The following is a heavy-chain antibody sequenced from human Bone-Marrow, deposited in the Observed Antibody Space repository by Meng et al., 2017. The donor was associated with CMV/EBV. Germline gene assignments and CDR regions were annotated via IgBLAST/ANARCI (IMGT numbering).Heavy chain of an antibody. CDR3: ARARGSSWYFDL. CDR1: GGSISSYY. CDR2: IYYSGST. J-gene: IGHJ2*01. V-gene: IGHV4-59*01. D-gene: IGHD2-15*01. Sequence: SETLSLTCTVSGGSISSYYWSWIRQPPGKGLEWIGYIYYSGSTNYNPSLKSRVTISVDTSKNQFSLKLSSVTAADTAVCYCARARGSSWYFDLWGRGTLVTVSS.